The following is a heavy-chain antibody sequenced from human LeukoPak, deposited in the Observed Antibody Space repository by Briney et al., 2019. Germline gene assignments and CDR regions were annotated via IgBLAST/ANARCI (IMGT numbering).Heavy chain of an antibody. CDR3: ATDLIHYYASGAKT. CDR1: GFSFSSYS. V-gene: IGHV3-21*01. D-gene: IGHD3-10*01. CDR2: ITTSSSYV. J-gene: IGHJ5*02. Sequence: GGSLRLSCAASGFSFSSYSMNWVRQAPGKGLEWVSSITTSSSYVYYADSVKGRFTISRDNAKNSLFLQMNSLRAEDTAVYYCATDLIHYYASGAKTWGQGPLVTVSS.